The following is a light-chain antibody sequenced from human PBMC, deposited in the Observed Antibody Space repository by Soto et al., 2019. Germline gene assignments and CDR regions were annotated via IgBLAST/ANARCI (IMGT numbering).Light chain of an antibody. CDR3: QKYNGAPRT. CDR2: AAS. J-gene: IGKJ1*01. V-gene: IGKV1-27*01. CDR1: QGISNY. Sequence: DIQMTQSPSSLSASVGDRVTITCRASQGISNYLAWYQQKPGKVPKLLIYAASTLQSGVPSRFSGSGSGTDFPLTISSRQLEIVETNSCQKYNGAPRTFAKGTKVE.